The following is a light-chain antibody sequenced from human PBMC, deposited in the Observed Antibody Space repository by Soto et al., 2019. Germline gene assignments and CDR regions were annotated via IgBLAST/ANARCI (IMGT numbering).Light chain of an antibody. J-gene: IGLJ2*01. Sequence: QLVLTQPRSVSGSPGQSVAVSCTGTSSDVGGYDYVSWYQHHPGKAPKLLVYDVTKRPSGVPDRYSGSKSGNTASLTISGLQSEDEADYYCCSYAGNYTFIFGGGTKLTVL. V-gene: IGLV2-11*01. CDR1: SSDVGGYDY. CDR3: CSYAGNYTFI. CDR2: DVT.